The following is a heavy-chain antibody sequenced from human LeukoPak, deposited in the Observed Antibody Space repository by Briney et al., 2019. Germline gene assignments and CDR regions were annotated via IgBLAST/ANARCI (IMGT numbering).Heavy chain of an antibody. D-gene: IGHD3-22*01. Sequence: SQTLSLTCAIAGDSVSSNSASWNWIRQSPSRGLEWVGRTYYRSKWYNDYAVSVKSRITINPDTSKNQFSLQLNSVTPEDTAVYYCARDPEYYDSSGHDAFDIWGQGTMVTVSS. CDR2: TYYRSKWYN. J-gene: IGHJ3*02. CDR1: GDSVSSNSAS. V-gene: IGHV6-1*01. CDR3: ARDPEYYDSSGHDAFDI.